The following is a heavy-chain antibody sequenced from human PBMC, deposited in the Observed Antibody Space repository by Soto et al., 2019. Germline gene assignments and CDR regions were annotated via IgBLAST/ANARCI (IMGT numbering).Heavy chain of an antibody. J-gene: IGHJ6*02. CDR1: GGTFSSHA. CDR3: ARFSGGSYNTYYFYYGMDV. V-gene: IGHV1-69*05. Sequence: SVKVSCKASGGTFSSHAITWVRQAPGQGLEWKGGIIPIFNTRGYTQRFQGRVTMTTDTSTSTAYMELRSLRSDDTAVYYCARFSGGSYNTYYFYYGMDVWGQGTTVTVSS. CDR2: IIPIFNTR. D-gene: IGHD2-15*01.